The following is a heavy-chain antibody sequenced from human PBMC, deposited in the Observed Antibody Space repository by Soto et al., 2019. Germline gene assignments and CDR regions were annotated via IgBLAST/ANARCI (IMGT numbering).Heavy chain of an antibody. D-gene: IGHD2-2*01. CDR1: GYNMTGHY. Sequence: ASVKVSCKASGYNMTGHYMHWVRQAPGEESDWMGWINPNSGGRNYAQKFQVWVTMTRDTSISTAYMELSRLRSDDTAVYYCARGEIIVVVPAAMTYRFVPWYQGTLLTV. CDR3: ARGEIIVVVPAAMTYRFVP. CDR2: INPNSGGR. J-gene: IGHJ5*02. V-gene: IGHV1-2*04.